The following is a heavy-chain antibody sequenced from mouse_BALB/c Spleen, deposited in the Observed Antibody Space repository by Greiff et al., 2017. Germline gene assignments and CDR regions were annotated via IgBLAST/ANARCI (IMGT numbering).Heavy chain of an antibody. J-gene: IGHJ3*01. CDR3: ARHERSTMTPFAY. V-gene: IGHV5-12-2*01. D-gene: IGHD2-4*01. CDR2: ISNGGGST. Sequence: EVHLVESGGGLVQPGGSLKLSCAASGFTFSSYTMSWVRQTPEKRLEWVAYISNGGGSTYYPDTVKGRFTISRDNAKNTLYLQMSILKSEDTAMYYCARHERSTMTPFAYWGQGTLVTVSA. CDR1: GFTFSSYT.